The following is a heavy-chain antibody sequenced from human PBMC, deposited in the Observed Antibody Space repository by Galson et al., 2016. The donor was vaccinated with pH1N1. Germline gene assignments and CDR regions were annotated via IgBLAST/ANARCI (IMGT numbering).Heavy chain of an antibody. Sequence: SLRLSCAASGLTFNSYGMHWVRQAPGKGPEWVAFIRYDGSNKYYAYSVKGRFTISRDNSKNMLYLQMNSLRSEDTAVYYCAKDRGYSYGRFFDYWGQGALVSVSS. V-gene: IGHV3-30*02. CDR1: GLTFNSYG. D-gene: IGHD5-12*01. CDR3: AKDRGYSYGRFFDY. CDR2: IRYDGSNK. J-gene: IGHJ4*02.